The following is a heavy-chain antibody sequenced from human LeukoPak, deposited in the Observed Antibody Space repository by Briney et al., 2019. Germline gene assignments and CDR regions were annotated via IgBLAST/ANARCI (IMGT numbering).Heavy chain of an antibody. CDR1: GGSISSGSYY. D-gene: IGHD2-21*02. V-gene: IGHV4-61*02. J-gene: IGHJ5*02. CDR3: ARTVHCGGDCYPS. Sequence: SQTLSLTCTVSGGSISSGSYYWSWIRQPAGKGLEWIGRIYTSGSTNYNPSLKSRVTISVDTSKNQFSLKLSSVTAADTAVYYCARTVHCGGDCYPSWGQGTLVTVSS. CDR2: IYTSGST.